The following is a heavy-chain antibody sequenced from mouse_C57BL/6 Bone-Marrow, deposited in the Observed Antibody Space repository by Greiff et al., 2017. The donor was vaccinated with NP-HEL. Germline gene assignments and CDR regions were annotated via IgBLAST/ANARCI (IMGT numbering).Heavy chain of an antibody. J-gene: IGHJ1*03. CDR2: INPYNGGT. CDR1: GYTFTDYY. Sequence: EVQLQQSGPVLVKPGASVKMSCKASGYTFTDYYMNWVKQSHGKSLEWIGVINPYNGGTSYNQKFKGKATLTVDKSSSTAYMELNSLTSEDSAVYYCARIGGLPYWYFDVWGTGTTVTVSS. V-gene: IGHV1-19*01. CDR3: ARIGGLPYWYFDV. D-gene: IGHD2-2*01.